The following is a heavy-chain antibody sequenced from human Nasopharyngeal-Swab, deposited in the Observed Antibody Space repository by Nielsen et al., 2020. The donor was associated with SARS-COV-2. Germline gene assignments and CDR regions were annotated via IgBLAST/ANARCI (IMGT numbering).Heavy chain of an antibody. CDR1: DFTFTNAW. V-gene: IGHV3-15*07. CDR2: IKSKKDGGTT. J-gene: IGHJ6*03. Sequence: GESLKISCAAFDFTFTNAWMNWVRQAPGKGLEWVARIKSKKDGGTTDYAAPVKGRFSISRDDSKKTLYLQMDSLGTEDTAVYFCTTDTPIGPYHMDLWGKGTTVTVSS. CDR3: TTDTPIGPYHMDL.